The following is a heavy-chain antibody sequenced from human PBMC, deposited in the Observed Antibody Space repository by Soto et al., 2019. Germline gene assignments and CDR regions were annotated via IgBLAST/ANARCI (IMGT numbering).Heavy chain of an antibody. D-gene: IGHD3-3*01. Sequence: QVQLLQSGPEVKKPGASVKVSCEDSGYTFTNFGITWVRQAPGEGREWMGWISVYNGHTSYAQRMQGRVTMTTDTSTSKAYLEERSLRSDDTADYYCARGEYGSNSDFLSNGGQGTLVSVSS. V-gene: IGHV1-18*04. CDR1: GYTFTNFG. J-gene: IGHJ4*02. CDR3: ARGEYGSNSDFLSN. CDR2: ISVYNGHT.